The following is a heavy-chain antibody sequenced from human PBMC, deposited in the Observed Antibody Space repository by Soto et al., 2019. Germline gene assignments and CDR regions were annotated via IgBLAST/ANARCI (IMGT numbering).Heavy chain of an antibody. Sequence: SETLSLTCAVYGGSFSGYYWSWIRQPPGKGLEWIGEINHSGSTNYNPSLKSRVTISVDTSKNQFSLKLSSVTAADTAVYYCARASGLFDYWGQGTLVTVSS. J-gene: IGHJ4*02. V-gene: IGHV4-34*01. CDR3: ARASGLFDY. D-gene: IGHD6-19*01. CDR2: INHSGST. CDR1: GGSFSGYY.